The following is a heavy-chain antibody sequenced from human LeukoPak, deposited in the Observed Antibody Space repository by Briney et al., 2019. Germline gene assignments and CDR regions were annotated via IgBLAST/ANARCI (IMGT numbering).Heavy chain of an antibody. D-gene: IGHD6-13*01. CDR3: AKDASSSWYLYYGLDV. CDR2: LIGCGDNS. Sequence: GRCLRLSRAVSGFTLISYAMGWVRQPDRKELEGVGALIGCGDNSYCGASVKGRFTISRDHSKDTLFLHMNRLRADDTAVYYCAKDASSSWYLYYGLDVWGQGTTVTVSS. CDR1: GFTLISYA. J-gene: IGHJ6*02. V-gene: IGHV3-23*01.